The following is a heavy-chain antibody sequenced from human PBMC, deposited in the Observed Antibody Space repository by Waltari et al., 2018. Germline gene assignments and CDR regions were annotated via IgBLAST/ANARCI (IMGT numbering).Heavy chain of an antibody. Sequence: QLQLQESGPGLVKPSETLSLTCPVPGGSISSSSYYWGWIRQPPGKGLEWIGSIYYSGSTYYNPSLKSRVTISVDTSKNQFSLKLSSVTAADTAVYYCARLVGWTSSAPPGYWGQGTLVTVSS. CDR3: ARLVGWTSSAPPGY. CDR1: GGSISSSSYY. J-gene: IGHJ4*02. V-gene: IGHV4-39*01. D-gene: IGHD6-6*01. CDR2: IYYSGST.